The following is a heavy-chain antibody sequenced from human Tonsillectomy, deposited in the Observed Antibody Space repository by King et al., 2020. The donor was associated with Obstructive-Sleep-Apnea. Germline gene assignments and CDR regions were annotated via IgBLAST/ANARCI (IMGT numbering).Heavy chain of an antibody. CDR1: GFTFSRYG. J-gene: IGHJ4*02. CDR2: ISYDGSNK. D-gene: IGHD3-22*01. Sequence: VQLVESGGGVVQPGRSLRLSCAASGFTFSRYGMHWVRQAPGKGLEWVAVISYDGSNKYYADSVKGRFTISRDNSKNTLDLQMNSLRAEDTAVYYCAKDLNSSYYHYWGQGTLVTVSS. V-gene: IGHV3-30*18. CDR3: AKDLNSSYYHY.